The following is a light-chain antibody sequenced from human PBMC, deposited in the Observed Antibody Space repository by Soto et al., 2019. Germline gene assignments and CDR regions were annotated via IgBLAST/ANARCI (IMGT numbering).Light chain of an antibody. V-gene: IGLV2-8*01. Sequence: QSALTQPPSASGSPGQSVTISCTGTSSDVGAYNYVSWYQQHPGKAPKLMIYDVNKRPSGVPDRFSGSKSGNTASLTVSGLQPEDEADYYCGAFGDGFGGGTKLTVL. CDR1: SSDVGAYNY. CDR2: DVN. CDR3: GAFGDG. J-gene: IGLJ3*02.